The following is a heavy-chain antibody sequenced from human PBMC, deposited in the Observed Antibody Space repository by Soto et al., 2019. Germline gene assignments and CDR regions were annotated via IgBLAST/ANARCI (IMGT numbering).Heavy chain of an antibody. CDR3: ARLHSHGTYGMDV. V-gene: IGHV1-69*01. J-gene: IGHJ6*02. D-gene: IGHD5-18*01. CDR2: IIPIFGTT. Sequence: QMHLVQSGAEVKKPGSSVKVSCKASGGSFTYTLSWVRQAPGQGLEWMGGIIPIFGTTNYAQKFQDRVTITADESTKTAYMELNTLTSEDTAVYSCARLHSHGTYGMDVWGQGTTVTVSS. CDR1: GGSFTYT.